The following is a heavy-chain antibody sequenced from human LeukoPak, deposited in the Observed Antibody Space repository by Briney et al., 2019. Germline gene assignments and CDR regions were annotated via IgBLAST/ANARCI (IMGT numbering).Heavy chain of an antibody. V-gene: IGHV3-23*01. D-gene: IGHD3-10*01. CDR3: AKGGWFGQSPSDVFHM. CDR1: GFTFSSYA. Sequence: PGGSLRLSCAASGFTFSSYAMSWVRQAPGKGLEWISGVSVSGGTTNHADSVKGRFTMSRDNSKNMLYLQMNSLRAEDTAVYYCAKGGWFGQSPSDVFHMWGQGTMVTVSS. J-gene: IGHJ3*02. CDR2: VSVSGGTT.